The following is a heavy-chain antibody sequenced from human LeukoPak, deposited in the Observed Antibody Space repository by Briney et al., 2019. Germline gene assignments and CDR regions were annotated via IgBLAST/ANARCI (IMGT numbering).Heavy chain of an antibody. CDR2: IYYSGST. V-gene: IGHV4-39*01. CDR1: GGSISSSSYY. CDR3: ARRPWSGSTNCFDY. J-gene: IGHJ4*02. D-gene: IGHD3-3*01. Sequence: SETLSLTCTVSGGSISSSSYYWGWIRQPPGKGLEWIGSIYYSGSTYYNPSLKSRVTISVDTSKNQFSLKLSSVTAADTAVYYCARRPWSGSTNCFDYWGQGTLVTVSS.